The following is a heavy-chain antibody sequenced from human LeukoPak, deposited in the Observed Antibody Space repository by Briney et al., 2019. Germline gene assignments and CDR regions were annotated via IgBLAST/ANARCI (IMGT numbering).Heavy chain of an antibody. J-gene: IGHJ4*02. CDR1: GYTFSSYA. D-gene: IGHD3-22*01. V-gene: IGHV1-18*01. CDR3: ARGIYSDSSGYYRFAY. Sequence: GASVKVSCKASGYTFSSYAISWVRQAPGQGLEWMGWISAYNGNTNYAQKLQGRVTMTTDTSTSTAYMELRSLRSDDTAVYYCARGIYSDSSGYYRFAYWGQGTLVTVSS. CDR2: ISAYNGNT.